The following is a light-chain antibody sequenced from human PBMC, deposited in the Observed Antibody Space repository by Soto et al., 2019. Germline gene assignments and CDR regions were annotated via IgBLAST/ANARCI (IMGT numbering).Light chain of an antibody. J-gene: IGKJ5*01. CDR3: QQRYRWPPIT. Sequence: EVVLTQSPATLSLSPGERATLSWRASESVFGYLAWYQHKPGQAPRLLIYDASNRATGVPARFSGSGSGTDFTLTISSLEPEDFAVYYCQQRYRWPPITFGQGTRLEIK. CDR2: DAS. V-gene: IGKV3-11*01. CDR1: ESVFGY.